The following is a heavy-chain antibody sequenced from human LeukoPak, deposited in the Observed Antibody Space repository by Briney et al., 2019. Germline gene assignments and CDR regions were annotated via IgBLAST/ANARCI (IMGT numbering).Heavy chain of an antibody. J-gene: IGHJ4*02. CDR3: ARDPAMQTWLSAYYFDY. CDR2: TSSDGTTI. D-gene: IGHD3-22*01. V-gene: IGHV3-48*01. CDR1: GFSFSRYS. Sequence: GGSLRLSCTASGFSFSRYSMNWVRQAPGKGLEWISYTSSDGTTIYYADSVKGRFTISRDNARNSLYLQVNSLRAEDTAVYYCARDPAMQTWLSAYYFDYWGQGTQVTVSS.